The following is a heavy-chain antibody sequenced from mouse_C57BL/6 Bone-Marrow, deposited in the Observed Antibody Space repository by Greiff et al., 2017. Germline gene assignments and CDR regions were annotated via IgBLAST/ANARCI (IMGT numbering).Heavy chain of an antibody. V-gene: IGHV1-81*01. CDR1: GYTFTCYG. Sequence: QVQLKQSGAELARPGASVKLSCKASGYTFTCYGISWVKQRTGQGLEWIGEIYPRSGNTYYNEKFKGKATLTADKSSSTAYMELRSLTSEDSAVYFCARGAYYQFYYYAMDYWGQGTSVTVSS. CDR3: ARGAYYQFYYYAMDY. D-gene: IGHD2-10*01. J-gene: IGHJ4*01. CDR2: IYPRSGNT.